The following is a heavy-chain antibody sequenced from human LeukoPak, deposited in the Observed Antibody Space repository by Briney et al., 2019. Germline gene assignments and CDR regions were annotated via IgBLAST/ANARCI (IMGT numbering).Heavy chain of an antibody. V-gene: IGHV3-33*01. J-gene: IGHJ4*02. CDR3: PRGLLSSIVGAIDS. Sequence: GGSLTLSCAASAVTFSSYGRHCVRQAPGEVLEGVAGIWYDGSNKYYADSVKGRFTLSRDNSQNTLYLQMNSLRAEDTAVYYCPRGLLSSIVGAIDSWGQGTLVTVSS. D-gene: IGHD1-26*01. CDR2: IWYDGSNK. CDR1: AVTFSSYG.